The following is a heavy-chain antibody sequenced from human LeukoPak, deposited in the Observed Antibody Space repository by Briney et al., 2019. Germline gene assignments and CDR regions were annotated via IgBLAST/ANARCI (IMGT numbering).Heavy chain of an antibody. CDR2: IYYSGST. CDR3: ARNKYYYGSGNYGVPNWFDP. Sequence: SETLSLTCTVSGGSINSNSYYWGWICQPPGKGLEWIGSIYYSGSTYYNPSLKSRVTISVDTSKNQFSLKLSSVTAADTAVYYCARNKYYYGSGNYGVPNWFDPWGQGTLVTVSS. J-gene: IGHJ5*02. D-gene: IGHD3-10*01. CDR1: GGSINSNSYY. V-gene: IGHV4-39*01.